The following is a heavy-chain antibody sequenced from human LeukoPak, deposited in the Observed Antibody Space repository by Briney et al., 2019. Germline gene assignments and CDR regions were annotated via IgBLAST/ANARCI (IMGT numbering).Heavy chain of an antibody. J-gene: IGHJ4*02. CDR2: FIPILGTA. CDR1: GVTFNDYA. D-gene: IGHD3-22*01. Sequence: SVKVSCKASGVTFNDYALNWVRQAPGQGLEWMGVFIPILGTANSTQKFRDRVTITADISTNTAYMELSSLRSEDTAVYYCARDYYDSSGYYPEYWGQGTLVTVSS. V-gene: IGHV1-69*10. CDR3: ARDYYDSSGYYPEY.